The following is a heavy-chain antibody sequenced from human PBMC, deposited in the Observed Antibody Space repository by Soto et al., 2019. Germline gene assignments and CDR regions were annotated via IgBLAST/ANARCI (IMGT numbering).Heavy chain of an antibody. J-gene: IGHJ3*02. CDR3: TRNRDYAFHI. CDR2: IRGQADSYAT. Sequence: GGSLRLSCAASGFRFSDSVMYWVRQTSGKGLEWVGRIRGQADSYATAYAASVKGRFIISRDDSKNTAYLQMDSLRTEDTALYYCTRNRDYAFHIWGQGTMVTVSS. CDR1: GFRFSDSV. V-gene: IGHV3-73*01. D-gene: IGHD2-21*02.